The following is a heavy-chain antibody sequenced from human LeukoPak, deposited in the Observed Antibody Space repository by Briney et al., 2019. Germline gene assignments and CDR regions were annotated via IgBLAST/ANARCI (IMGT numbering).Heavy chain of an antibody. J-gene: IGHJ6*02. Sequence: GGSLRLSCAASGFTFSSYAMHWVRQAPGKGLEYVSAISSNGGSTYYANSVKGRFTISRDNSKNTLYLQMGSLRAEDMAVYYCARVGYTSYYYYGMDVWGRGTTVTVSS. CDR1: GFTFSSYA. CDR3: ARVGYTSYYYYGMDV. D-gene: IGHD6-13*01. CDR2: ISSNGGST. V-gene: IGHV3-64*01.